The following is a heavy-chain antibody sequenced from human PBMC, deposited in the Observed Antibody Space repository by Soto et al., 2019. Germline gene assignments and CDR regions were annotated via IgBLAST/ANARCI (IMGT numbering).Heavy chain of an antibody. Sequence: EVQLVESGGDLVQPGGSLRLSCAASGFTFSSYWMHWVRQDPEKGRVWVSRINGDGISTSYADSVNGRFTISRDNAKDTLYLHMNSLGAEDTAVYYCARISQGTYCRGGNCYADYWGQGTPVPVSS. CDR1: GFTFSSYW. CDR2: INGDGIST. CDR3: ARISQGTYCRGGNCYADY. J-gene: IGHJ4*02. V-gene: IGHV3-74*01. D-gene: IGHD2-15*01.